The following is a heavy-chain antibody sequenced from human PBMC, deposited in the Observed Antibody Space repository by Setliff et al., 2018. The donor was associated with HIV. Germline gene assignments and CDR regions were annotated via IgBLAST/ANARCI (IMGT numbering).Heavy chain of an antibody. CDR2: LYFGDSDP. D-gene: IGHD2-15*01. CDR3: ARGRGGYFGGGRYYNLPYFDS. J-gene: IGHJ4*02. CDR1: GSSFSTYW. V-gene: IGHV5-51*01. Sequence: GESLTISCKTSGSSFSTYWVGWVRQMPGKGLEWLGILYFGDSDPKYNPSFEGQVTTSADKSIKTAFLQWRSLKTSDTAIYYCARGRGGYFGGGRYYNLPYFDSWGQGTLVTVSS.